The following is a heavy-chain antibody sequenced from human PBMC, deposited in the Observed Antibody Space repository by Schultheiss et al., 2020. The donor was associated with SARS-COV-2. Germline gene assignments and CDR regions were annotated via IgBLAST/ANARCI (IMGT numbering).Heavy chain of an antibody. Sequence: GGSLRLSCAASGFTFSSYAMSWVRQAPGKGLVWVSRINSDGSSTSYADSVKGRFTISRDNAKNSLYLQMNSLRAEDTAVYYCARARYRYFQHWGQGTLVTVSS. CDR3: ARARYRYFQH. J-gene: IGHJ1*01. V-gene: IGHV3-74*01. CDR2: INSDGSST. D-gene: IGHD1-1*01. CDR1: GFTFSSYA.